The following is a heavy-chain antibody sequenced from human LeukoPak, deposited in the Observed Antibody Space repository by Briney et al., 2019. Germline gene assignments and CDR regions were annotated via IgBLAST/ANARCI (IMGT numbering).Heavy chain of an antibody. CDR1: GFTLSNFA. CDR3: ARICTRSFAY. D-gene: IGHD1-1*01. J-gene: IGHJ4*02. Sequence: PGGSLRLSCAASGFTLSNFAMSWVRQAPGKGLEWVSLMSADGGSTFYADSVKGRFTISRDLSRNTLFLQMNSLRAEDTALYYCARICTRSFAYWGQGTLVTVSS. V-gene: IGHV3-23*01. CDR2: MSADGGST.